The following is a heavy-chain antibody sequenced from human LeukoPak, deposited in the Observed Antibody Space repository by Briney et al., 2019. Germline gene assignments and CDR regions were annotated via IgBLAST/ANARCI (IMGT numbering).Heavy chain of an antibody. J-gene: IGHJ5*01. V-gene: IGHV3-74*01. Sequence: TGGSLRLSCAASGFTFSSYWMHWVRQAPGKGLVWVSRINSDGSSTSYADSVKGRFTISRDNAKNTLYLQMSSLRAEDTAVYYCAKDRLYYFGSSGYDDSWGQGTLVTVSS. CDR3: AKDRLYYFGSSGYDDS. CDR1: GFTFSSYW. CDR2: INSDGSST. D-gene: IGHD3-22*01.